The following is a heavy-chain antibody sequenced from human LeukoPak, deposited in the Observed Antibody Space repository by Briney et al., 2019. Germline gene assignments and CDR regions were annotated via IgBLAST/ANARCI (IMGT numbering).Heavy chain of an antibody. D-gene: IGHD3-10*01. CDR1: GGSISSGSYY. Sequence: TSSETPSLTCTVSGGSISSGSYYWSWIRQPAGKGLEWIGRIYTSGSTNYNPSLKSRVTISVDTSKNQFSLRLNSVTAADTAVYYCAREGAFYSGSGSYRPRNWFDPWGQGTLVTVSS. CDR2: IYTSGST. CDR3: AREGAFYSGSGSYRPRNWFDP. J-gene: IGHJ5*02. V-gene: IGHV4-61*02.